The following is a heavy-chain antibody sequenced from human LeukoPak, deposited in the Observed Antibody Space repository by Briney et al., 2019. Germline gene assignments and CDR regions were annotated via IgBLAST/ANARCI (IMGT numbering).Heavy chain of an antibody. CDR1: GASINSSDYC. J-gene: IGHJ3*02. Sequence: SDTLSLTCSVSGASINSSDYCWGWIRQPPGKALEWIGTIYQRGNTHHNPSLKCRVTISGHTPKKHFSLDVPSVPPADSAVFLCADSMGYLGDDVFDSWGQGTMVTVSS. V-gene: IGHV4-39*01. D-gene: IGHD3-22*01. CDR2: IYQRGNT. CDR3: ADSMGYLGDDVFDS.